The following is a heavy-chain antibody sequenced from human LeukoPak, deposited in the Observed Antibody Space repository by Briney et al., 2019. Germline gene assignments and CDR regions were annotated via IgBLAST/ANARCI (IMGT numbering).Heavy chain of an antibody. V-gene: IGHV3-23*01. CDR3: AKSPLVYYFDY. Sequence: GGSLRLSCAASGFTFSSSAMSWVRQAPGKGLEWVSVISGSGGSTYYADSVKGRFTVSRDDSKNTLYLQMNSLRAEDTAVYYCAKSPLVYYFDYWDQGTLVTVSS. J-gene: IGHJ4*02. CDR2: ISGSGGST. CDR1: GFTFSSSA. D-gene: IGHD5/OR15-5a*01.